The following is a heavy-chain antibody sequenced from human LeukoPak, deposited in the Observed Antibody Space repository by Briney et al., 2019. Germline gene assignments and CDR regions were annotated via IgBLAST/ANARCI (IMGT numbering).Heavy chain of an antibody. J-gene: IGHJ5*02. CDR3: ARGGIAVAGNNWFDP. Sequence: SQTLSLTCAISRDSVSSNSAAWNWIRQSPSRGLEWLGRTYYRSKWYNDYAVSVKSRITINPDTSKNQFSLQLNSVTPEDTAVYYCARGGIAVAGNNWFDPWGQGTLVTVSS. V-gene: IGHV6-1*01. CDR1: RDSVSSNSAA. D-gene: IGHD6-19*01. CDR2: TYYRSKWYN.